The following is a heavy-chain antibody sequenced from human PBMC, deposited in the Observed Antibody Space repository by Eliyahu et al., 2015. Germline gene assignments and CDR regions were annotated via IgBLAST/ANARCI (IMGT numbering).Heavy chain of an antibody. V-gene: IGHV3-23*01. CDR3: AKERDSGTYYRVEVGEGFDY. D-gene: IGHD1-26*01. CDR2: ISGSGSGP. J-gene: IGHJ4*02. CDR1: GFTFNQXA. Sequence: EVKLLESGGALGQPGGSLXLSCVGXGFTFNQXAMSGVRQXPGKGLEGVXGISGSGSGPFYADSVKGRVTISRDNSQNTLFLQMNSLRADDTTMYYCAKERDSGTYYRVEVGEGFDYWGPGILVTVSS.